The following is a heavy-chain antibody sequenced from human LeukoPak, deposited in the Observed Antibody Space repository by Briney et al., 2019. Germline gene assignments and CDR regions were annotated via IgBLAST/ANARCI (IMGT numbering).Heavy chain of an antibody. CDR3: AGPWDPLIPAAGASHFDY. Sequence: ASVKVSCKASGYMFTGYYIHWVRQAPGQRPEWMAWLNPNNGDTSYAQKFQGRVTMTSETSISTAYLELSSLTSDDTAVYYCAGPWDPLIPAAGASHFDYRGQGTQVTVSS. CDR2: LNPNNGDT. D-gene: IGHD6-13*01. CDR1: GYMFTGYY. J-gene: IGHJ4*02. V-gene: IGHV1-2*02.